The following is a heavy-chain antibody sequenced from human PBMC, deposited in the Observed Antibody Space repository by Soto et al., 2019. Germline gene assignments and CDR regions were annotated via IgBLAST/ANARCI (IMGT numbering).Heavy chain of an antibody. D-gene: IGHD3-10*01. CDR1: GDPLSSGDYY. V-gene: IGHV4-30-4*01. J-gene: IGHJ4*02. CDR3: ASGTGTMARAVLLE. Sequence: QVQLQESGPGLVKPSQTLSLTYTVSGDPLSSGDYYWSWIRQRPGKGLEWIGYIFYTGSSYYNPSLRSRVSISVDTSKNQFSLNVDSVSAADTAVYYCASGTGTMARAVLLEWGQGTLITVSS. CDR2: IFYTGSS.